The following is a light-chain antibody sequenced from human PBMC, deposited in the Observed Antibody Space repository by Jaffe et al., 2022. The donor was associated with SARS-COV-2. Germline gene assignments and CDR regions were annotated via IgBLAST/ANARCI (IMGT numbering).Light chain of an antibody. CDR2: STN. CDR1: SDSVSTGYY. J-gene: IGLJ2*01. Sequence: QTVVTQEPSFSVSPGGTVTLTCGLSSDSVSTGYYPSWYQQTPGQAPRTLIYSTNTRSSGVPDRFSGSILGNKAALTITGAQADDESNYYCALYMGSGISVFGGGTKLTVL. CDR3: ALYMGSGISV. V-gene: IGLV8-61*01.